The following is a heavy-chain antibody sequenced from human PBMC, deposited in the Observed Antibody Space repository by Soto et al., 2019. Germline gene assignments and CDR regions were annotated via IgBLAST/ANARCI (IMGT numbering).Heavy chain of an antibody. Sequence: EVQLLESGGGLVQPGGSLRLSCAASGFTFNNYAMTWVRQAPGKGLEWVSAISGGGDTTSYAYSVKGRFTVSRDGSKNTLDLQMSSLRAEDTALYYCAKGRGGSGSLTPRVDFWGQGTLVTVSS. CDR3: AKGRGGSGSLTPRVDF. D-gene: IGHD3-10*01. J-gene: IGHJ4*02. CDR2: ISGGGDTT. CDR1: GFTFNNYA. V-gene: IGHV3-23*01.